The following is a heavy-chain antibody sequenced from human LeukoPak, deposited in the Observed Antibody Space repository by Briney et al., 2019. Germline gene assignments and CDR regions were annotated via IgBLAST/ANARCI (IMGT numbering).Heavy chain of an antibody. V-gene: IGHV3-23*01. CDR3: AKCGDYDFWSGYYWDY. CDR2: ISGSGGST. CDR1: GFTFSSYA. Sequence: GGSLRLSCAASGFTFSSYAMSWVRQAPGKGLEWVSAISGSGGSTYYADSVKGRFTISRDNSKNTLYLQMNSLRAKDTAVYYCAKCGDYDFWSGYYWDYWGQGTLVTVSS. J-gene: IGHJ4*02. D-gene: IGHD3-3*01.